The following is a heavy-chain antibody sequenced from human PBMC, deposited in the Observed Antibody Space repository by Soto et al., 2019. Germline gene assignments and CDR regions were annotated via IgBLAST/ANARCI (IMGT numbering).Heavy chain of an antibody. D-gene: IGHD3-22*01. J-gene: IGHJ3*02. CDR1: GGSISSGGYY. CDR3: ASAYYYDSSGYPDAFDI. V-gene: IGHV4-31*03. CDR2: IYYSGST. Sequence: QVQLQESGPGLVKPSQTLSLTCTVSGGSISSGGYYWSWIRQHPGKGLEWIGYIYYSGSTYYNPSLKSRVTISVDTSKNQFSVKLSSVTAADTAVYYCASAYYYDSSGYPDAFDIWGQGTMVTVSS.